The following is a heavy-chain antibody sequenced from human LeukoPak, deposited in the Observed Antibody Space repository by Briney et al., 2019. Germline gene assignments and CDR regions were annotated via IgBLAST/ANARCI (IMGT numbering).Heavy chain of an antibody. Sequence: ASVKVSCKASGGTFSSYTISWVRQAPGQGLEWMGRIIPILGIANYAQKFQGRVTITADKSTSTAYMELSSLRSEDTAVYYCASAPGSGNYYGDDAFDIRGQGTMVTVSS. CDR3: ASAPGSGNYYGDDAFDI. V-gene: IGHV1-69*02. D-gene: IGHD3-10*01. CDR1: GGTFSSYT. CDR2: IIPILGIA. J-gene: IGHJ3*02.